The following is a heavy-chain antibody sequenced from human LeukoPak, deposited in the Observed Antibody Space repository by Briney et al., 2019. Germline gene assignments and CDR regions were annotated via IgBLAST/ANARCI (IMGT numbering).Heavy chain of an antibody. D-gene: IGHD1/OR15-1a*01. CDR3: ARDRAESNWTNHTLFDS. CDR2: INGDDSST. Sequence: GGSLRLSCEASGFTFRDHWMHWVRQVPGKGLVWVSRINGDDSSTAYADSVKGRFTISRDNARNTLYLQMNSLRVEDTAIYYCARDRAESNWTNHTLFDSWGQGTPVTVSS. CDR1: GFTFRDHW. J-gene: IGHJ4*02. V-gene: IGHV3-74*01.